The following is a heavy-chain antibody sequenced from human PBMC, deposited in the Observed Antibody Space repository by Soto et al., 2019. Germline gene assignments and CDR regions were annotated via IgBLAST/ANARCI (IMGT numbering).Heavy chain of an antibody. V-gene: IGHV3-53*01. D-gene: IGHD3-10*01. CDR1: GYTVSSNY. CDR3: ARAGPSAFDM. Sequence: PGGSLRLSCAASGYTVSSNYMSWVRQAPGKGLEWVSVIYTGGSTYYADSVKGRFTISRDNSKNTLYLQMNSLRAEDTAVYYCARAGPSAFDMWGQGTMVTVSS. CDR2: IYTGGST. J-gene: IGHJ3*02.